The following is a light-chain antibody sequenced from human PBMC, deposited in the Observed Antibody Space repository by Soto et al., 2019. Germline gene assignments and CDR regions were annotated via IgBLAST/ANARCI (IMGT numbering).Light chain of an antibody. Sequence: QSVLTQPPSVSEAPRQRVTISCSGSSSNIGNNAVNWYQQLPGKAPKLLIYYDDLLPSGVSDRFSGSKSGTSAALAISGRQSEDESDYYCAAWDVSLRGEVFGGGTKLTVL. J-gene: IGLJ2*01. CDR1: SSNIGNNA. V-gene: IGLV1-36*01. CDR2: YDD. CDR3: AAWDVSLRGEV.